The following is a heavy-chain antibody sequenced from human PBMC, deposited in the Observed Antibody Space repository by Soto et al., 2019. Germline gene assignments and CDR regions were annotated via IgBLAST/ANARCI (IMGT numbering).Heavy chain of an antibody. CDR1: VFTFSSNT. V-gene: IGHV3-21*01. J-gene: IGHJ6*02. CDR3: VKDEGIEAMDV. Sequence: WGSLRLSCLTSVFTFSSNTMNWFRQAPGKGLEWVASITSSGSYVYYADSVKGRFSASRDNAKNSLSLQMDSLRPDDTAIYFCVKDEGIEAMDVWGQGTTVTVSS. D-gene: IGHD3-3*02. CDR2: ITSSGSYV.